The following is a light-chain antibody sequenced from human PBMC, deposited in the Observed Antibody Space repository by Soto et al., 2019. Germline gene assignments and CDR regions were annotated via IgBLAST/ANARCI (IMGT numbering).Light chain of an antibody. CDR1: QSVSNNY. J-gene: IGKJ1*01. Sequence: ELVLTQSPGTLSLSPGERSTLSCRPSQSVSNNYLAWYQQKPGQAPRLLIYGASNRATGIPDRFSGSGSGTDFTLTISRLEPEDFAVYYCQQYGSSGTFGKGTKVDIK. V-gene: IGKV3-20*01. CDR2: GAS. CDR3: QQYGSSGT.